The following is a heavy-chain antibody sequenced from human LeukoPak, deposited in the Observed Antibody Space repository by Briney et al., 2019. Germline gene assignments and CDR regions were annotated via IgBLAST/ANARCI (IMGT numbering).Heavy chain of an antibody. CDR1: GFSFSNYA. V-gene: IGHV3-23*01. J-gene: IGHJ4*02. CDR3: AKDEGYFDY. Sequence: SLPLSCAPSGFSFSNYAMSLLRLAPRTGLEWPSAICGSRGSTYYADSVKGRFTISRDNSKNTLYLQMNSLRAEDTAVYYCAKDEGYFDYWGQGTLVTVSS. CDR2: ICGSRGST.